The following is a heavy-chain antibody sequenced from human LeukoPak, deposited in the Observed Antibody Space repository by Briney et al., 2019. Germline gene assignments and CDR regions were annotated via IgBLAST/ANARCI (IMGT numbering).Heavy chain of an antibody. D-gene: IGHD6-19*01. CDR1: LYTFTSYY. CDR3: TRPLRIAVVGILAY. J-gene: IGHJ4*02. Sequence: ASVKVSFKASLYTFTSYYMHWVRQPAGQGLAWMGIIHPSGGSTSYSQKFQGRVTMHRDTPTRAVYMELSSLRSEDTAGYYFTRPLRIAVVGILAYWGQGTLVTVSS. CDR2: IHPSGGST. V-gene: IGHV1-46*01.